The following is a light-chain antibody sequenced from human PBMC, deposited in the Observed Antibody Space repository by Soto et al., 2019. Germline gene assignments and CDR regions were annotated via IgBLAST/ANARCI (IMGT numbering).Light chain of an antibody. CDR2: AAS. CDR1: QGIRND. CDR3: QQYISLYT. J-gene: IGKJ2*01. Sequence: AIQMTQSPSSLSASVGDRVTITCRASQGIRNDLGWYQQKPGKAPKLLIYAASSLQSGVPSRFSGSGSGTDFTLTISSLQPEDFATYYCQQYISLYTFGQGTKLEIK. V-gene: IGKV1-6*01.